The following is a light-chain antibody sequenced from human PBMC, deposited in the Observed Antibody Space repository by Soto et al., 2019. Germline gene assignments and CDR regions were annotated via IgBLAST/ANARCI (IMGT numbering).Light chain of an antibody. J-gene: IGKJ2*01. Sequence: DIVMTQSPEYLAVSLGERATINCKSSQNVLYSSNNRNLIAWYQQKPGQPPKLLIYWASTRESGVPDRFSGRGSGKISTPTISTRQVEDGAFYNCQHFYSPPRYIFGRGPRREIK. CDR2: WAS. CDR3: QHFYSPPRYI. CDR1: QNVLYSSNNRNL. V-gene: IGKV4-1*01.